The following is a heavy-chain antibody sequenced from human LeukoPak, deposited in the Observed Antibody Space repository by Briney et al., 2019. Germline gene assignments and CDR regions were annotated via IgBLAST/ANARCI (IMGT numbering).Heavy chain of an antibody. CDR2: IKQDGSEK. Sequence: GGSLRLSCAASGFTFSSYWVSWVRQAPGKGLEWVANIKQDGSEKYYVDSVKGRFTISRDNAKNSLYLQMNSLRAEDTAVYYCARRGYCSSTSCCSFDYWGQGTLVTVSS. CDR1: GFTFSSYW. V-gene: IGHV3-7*01. J-gene: IGHJ4*02. D-gene: IGHD2-2*01. CDR3: ARRGYCSSTSCCSFDY.